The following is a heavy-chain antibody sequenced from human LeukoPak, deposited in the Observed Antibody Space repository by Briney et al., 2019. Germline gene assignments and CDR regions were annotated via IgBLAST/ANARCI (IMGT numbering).Heavy chain of an antibody. Sequence: RSETLSLTCTVSGVSISRYYWSWIRQPPGKGLEWIGYVFYSGSTNYNPPLKSRVTMSLGTSKNQISLKLTSVTAADTAMYYCARHTTVVPPHYFDYWGQGTLVTVSS. CDR3: ARHTTVVPPHYFDY. J-gene: IGHJ4*02. V-gene: IGHV4-59*08. D-gene: IGHD4-23*01. CDR2: VFYSGST. CDR1: GVSISRYY.